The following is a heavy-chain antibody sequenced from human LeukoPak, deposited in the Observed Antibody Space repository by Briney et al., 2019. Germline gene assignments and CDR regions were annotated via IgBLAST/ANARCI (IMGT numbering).Heavy chain of an antibody. D-gene: IGHD3-3*01. CDR3: ARLYYDFWSGYYFDY. V-gene: IGHV4-39*01. J-gene: IGHJ4*02. Sequence: SETLSLTCTVSGGSISSSSYYWGWIRQPPGEGLEWIGSIYYSGSTYCNPSLKSRVTISVDTSKNQFSLKLSSVTAADTAVYYCARLYYDFWSGYYFDYWGQGTLVTVSS. CDR1: GGSISSSSYY. CDR2: IYYSGST.